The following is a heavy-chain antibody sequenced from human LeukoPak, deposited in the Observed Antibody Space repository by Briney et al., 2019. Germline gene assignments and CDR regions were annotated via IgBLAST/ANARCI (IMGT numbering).Heavy chain of an antibody. Sequence: SETLSLTCTVSGGSISSGGYYWSWIRQHPGKGLEWIGYIYYSGSTYYNPSLKSRVTISVDTSKNQFSLKLSSVTAADTAVYYCAQSYVWGSYPHYWGQGTLVTVSS. J-gene: IGHJ4*02. D-gene: IGHD3-16*02. V-gene: IGHV4-31*03. CDR2: IYYSGST. CDR1: GGSISSGGYY. CDR3: AQSYVWGSYPHY.